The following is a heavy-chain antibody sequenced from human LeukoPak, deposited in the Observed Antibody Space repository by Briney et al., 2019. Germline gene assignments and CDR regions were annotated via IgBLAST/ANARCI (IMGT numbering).Heavy chain of an antibody. CDR2: IIPIFGTA. CDR1: GGTFSSYA. V-gene: IGHV1-69*13. J-gene: IGHJ6*02. CDR3: AGRYCSGGSCHYYYGMDV. D-gene: IGHD2-15*01. Sequence: ASVTVSCKASGGTFSSYAISWVRQAPGQGLEWMGGIIPIFGTANYALKFQGRVTITADESTSTAYMELSSLRSEDTAVYYCAGRYCSGGSCHYYYGMDVWGQGTTVTVSS.